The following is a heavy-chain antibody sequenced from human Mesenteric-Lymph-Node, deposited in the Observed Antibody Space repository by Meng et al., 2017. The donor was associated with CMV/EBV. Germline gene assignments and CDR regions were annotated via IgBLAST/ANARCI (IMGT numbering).Heavy chain of an antibody. CDR3: ASLGGYNFYPAFDI. Sequence: SVQVSCKASGGTFSSYAISWVRQAPGQGLEWMGGIIPIFGTANYAQKFQGRVTITTDESTSTAYMELSSLRSEDTAVYYCASLGGYNFYPAFDIWGQGTMVTVSS. D-gene: IGHD5-24*01. J-gene: IGHJ3*02. V-gene: IGHV1-69*05. CDR1: GGTFSSYA. CDR2: IIPIFGTA.